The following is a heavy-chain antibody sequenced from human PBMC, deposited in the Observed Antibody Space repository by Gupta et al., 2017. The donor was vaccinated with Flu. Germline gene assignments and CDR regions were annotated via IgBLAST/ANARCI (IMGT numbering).Heavy chain of an antibody. V-gene: IGHV3-23*04. CDR2: MSGNGDRT. Sequence: EVQLVESGGALVQPGGSLRLSCVASGFMFTNHAMAWVRQAPGKGLEWVGSMSGNGDRTHYRESVKGRFHISRDTSKNALYLQMTSLRAEDTAIYYCAKEFYIYGYNSHFDHWGQGTLVTVSS. CDR3: AKEFYIYGYNSHFDH. J-gene: IGHJ4*02. D-gene: IGHD5-24*01. CDR1: GFMFTNHA.